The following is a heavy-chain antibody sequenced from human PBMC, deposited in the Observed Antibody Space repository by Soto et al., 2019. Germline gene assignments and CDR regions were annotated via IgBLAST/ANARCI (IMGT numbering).Heavy chain of an antibody. D-gene: IGHD5-12*01. CDR3: ARESMAQLDY. CDR1: GGSISGYY. J-gene: IGHJ4*02. CDR2: IYYSGST. V-gene: IGHV4-59*01. Sequence: SETLSLTCTVSGGSISGYYWSWIRQPPGKGLEWIGYIYYSGSTNYNPSLKSRVTISVDTSKNQFSLKLSSVTAADTAVYYCARESMAQLDYWGQGTLVTVSS.